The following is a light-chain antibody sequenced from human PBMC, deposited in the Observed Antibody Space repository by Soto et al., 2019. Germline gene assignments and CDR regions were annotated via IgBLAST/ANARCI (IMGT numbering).Light chain of an antibody. Sequence: EILITQSPANLYVSPGERATLSCRASQSVSSNLAWYKQKPGQAPRLLIYGATTTATGNPTRFGGSWSRTEFILTISSLQAEDFADCYCQQYNSWPTFCQGTKVDI. V-gene: IGKV3-15*01. CDR1: QSVSSN. CDR3: QQYNSWPT. J-gene: IGKJ1*01. CDR2: GAT.